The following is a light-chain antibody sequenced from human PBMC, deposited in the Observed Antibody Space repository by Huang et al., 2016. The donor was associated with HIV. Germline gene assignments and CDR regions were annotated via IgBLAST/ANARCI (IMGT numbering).Light chain of an antibody. J-gene: IGKJ1*01. V-gene: IGKV1-39*01. CDR2: AAS. CDR3: QQSYYTPRT. CDR1: QSISTY. Sequence: DIQMTQSPSSLSASVGDRVTTTCRASQSISTYLNWYQQKPGKAPKVLIYAASSLQSGVPSRFSGSVSGTDFTLTTRSLQPEDFATYYCQQSYYTPRTFGQGTKVEIK.